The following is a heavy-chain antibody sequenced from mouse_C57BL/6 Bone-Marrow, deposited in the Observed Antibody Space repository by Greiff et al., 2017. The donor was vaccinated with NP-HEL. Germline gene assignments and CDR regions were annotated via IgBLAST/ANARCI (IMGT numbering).Heavy chain of an antibody. J-gene: IGHJ2*01. CDR3: TAPITTVVATDY. Sequence: EVQVVESGGGLVQPGGSMKLSCVASGFTFSNYWMNWVRQSPEKGLEWVAQIRLKSDNYATHYAESVKGRFTISRDDSKSSVYLQMNNLRAEDTGIYYCTAPITTVVATDYWGQGTTLTVSS. CDR2: IRLKSDNYAT. CDR1: GFTFSNYW. V-gene: IGHV6-3*01. D-gene: IGHD1-1*01.